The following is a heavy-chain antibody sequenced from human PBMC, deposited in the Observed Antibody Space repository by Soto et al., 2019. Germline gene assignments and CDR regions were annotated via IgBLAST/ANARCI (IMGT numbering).Heavy chain of an antibody. Sequence: ASETLSLTCAVSGGSISSGGYSWSWIRQPPGKGLEWIGYIYHSGYTYYNPSLKSRVTISVDRSKNQFSLRLSSVTAADTAVYYCARVPTFWGQGTLLTVSS. V-gene: IGHV4-30-2*01. CDR3: ARVPTF. CDR2: IYHSGYT. J-gene: IGHJ4*02. CDR1: GGSISSGGYS.